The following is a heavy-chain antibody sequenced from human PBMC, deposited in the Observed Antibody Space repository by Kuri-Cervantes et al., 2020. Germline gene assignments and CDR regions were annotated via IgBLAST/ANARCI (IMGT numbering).Heavy chain of an antibody. Sequence: GGSLRLSCTASGFTFGDYAMSWFRQAPGKGLEWVGFIRSKAYGGTTEYAASVEGRFTISRDDSKSIAYLQMNSLRAEDTAVYYCAKAADLEQWPDAFDIWGQGTMVTVSS. CDR2: IRSKAYGGTT. V-gene: IGHV3-49*03. CDR3: AKAADLEQWPDAFDI. CDR1: GFTFGDYA. J-gene: IGHJ3*02. D-gene: IGHD6-19*01.